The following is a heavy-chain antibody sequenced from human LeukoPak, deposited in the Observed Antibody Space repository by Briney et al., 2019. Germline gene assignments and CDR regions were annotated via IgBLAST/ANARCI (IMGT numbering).Heavy chain of an antibody. CDR2: IYYSGST. CDR3: ARDPSAGMFDP. CDR1: GDSISSYY. V-gene: IGHV4-59*01. J-gene: IGHJ5*02. D-gene: IGHD1-1*01. Sequence: SETLSLTCTVSGDSISSYYWSWIRQPPGKGLEWIGHIYYSGSTNYSPSLKSRVTISIDTSKSQFSLKLSSVTAADTAVYYCARDPSAGMFDPWGQGTLVTVSS.